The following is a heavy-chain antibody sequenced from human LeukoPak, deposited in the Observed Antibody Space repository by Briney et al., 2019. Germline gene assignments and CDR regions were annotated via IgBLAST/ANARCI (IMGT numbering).Heavy chain of an antibody. Sequence: PGGSLRLSCAASGFTVSSNYMSWVRQAPGKGLEWVSVIYSGGSTYYADSVKGRFTISRDNAKNSLYLQMNSLRAEDTAVYYCASPVGYSYGRLGYWGQGTLVTVSS. CDR3: ASPVGYSYGRLGY. CDR2: IYSGGST. D-gene: IGHD5-18*01. V-gene: IGHV3-66*01. CDR1: GFTVSSNY. J-gene: IGHJ4*02.